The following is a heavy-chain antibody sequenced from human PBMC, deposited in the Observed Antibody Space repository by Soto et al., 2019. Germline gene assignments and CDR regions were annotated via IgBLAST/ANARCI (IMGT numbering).Heavy chain of an antibody. CDR3: ARAGGTTVTGLWHFDS. CDR2: IVNDGTQK. Sequence: QVHLVESGGGVVQPGGSLRLSCVASGFTFSRHGMHWVRQAPGEGLEWMAVIVNDGTQKYYADSVKGRFIISRDNSKKTLYLEMNSLRAEDTAVYYCARAGGTTVTGLWHFDSWGQGTLVTVSS. J-gene: IGHJ4*02. CDR1: GFTFSRHG. D-gene: IGHD4-17*01. V-gene: IGHV3-33*01.